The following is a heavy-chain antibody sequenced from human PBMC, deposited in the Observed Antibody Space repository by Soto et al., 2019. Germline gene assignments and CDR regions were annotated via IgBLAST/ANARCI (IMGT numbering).Heavy chain of an antibody. CDR1: GYTFNTFW. J-gene: IGHJ5*02. D-gene: IGHD2-2*01. Sequence: XESLTISCAGLGYTFNTFWISLVRQMPEKGLEWMGRIDPRDSYVNYSPSFQGHVTISVDTSINTAYLQWGSLKASDTAMYYCARLYCTTSTCDSWFDPWGQGTLVTVSS. V-gene: IGHV5-10-1*01. CDR3: ARLYCTTSTCDSWFDP. CDR2: IDPRDSYV.